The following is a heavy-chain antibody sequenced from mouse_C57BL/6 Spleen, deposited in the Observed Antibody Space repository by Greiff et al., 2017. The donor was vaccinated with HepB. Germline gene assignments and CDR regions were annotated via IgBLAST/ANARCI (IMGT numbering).Heavy chain of an antibody. CDR3: ARSCRSSCDWYFDV. J-gene: IGHJ1*03. D-gene: IGHD1-1*01. CDR2: ISSGSSTI. CDR1: GFTFSDYG. Sequence: EVKVVESGGGLVKPGGSLKLSCAASGFTFSDYGMHWVRQAPEKGLEWVAYISSGSSTIYYADTVKGRFTISRDNAKNTLYLQMTSLRSEDTAMYYCARSCRSSCDWYFDVWGTGTTVTVSS. V-gene: IGHV5-17*01.